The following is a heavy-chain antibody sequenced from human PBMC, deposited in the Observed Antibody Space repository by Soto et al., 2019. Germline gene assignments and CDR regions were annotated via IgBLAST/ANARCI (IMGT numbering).Heavy chain of an antibody. Sequence: QVQLVESGGGVVQPGRSLRLSCAASGFTFSRYGMHWVRQAPGKGLEWVAVISYDGSNKYYADSVKGRFTISRDNSKNTLYLQMNSLRAEDTAVYYCAKVYSNYDYWGQGTLVTVSS. CDR2: ISYDGSNK. V-gene: IGHV3-30*18. CDR3: AKVYSNYDY. J-gene: IGHJ4*02. D-gene: IGHD4-4*01. CDR1: GFTFSRYG.